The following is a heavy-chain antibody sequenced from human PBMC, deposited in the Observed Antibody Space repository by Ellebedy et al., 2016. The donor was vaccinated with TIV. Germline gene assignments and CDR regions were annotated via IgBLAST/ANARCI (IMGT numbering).Heavy chain of an antibody. CDR2: LNPSSGGT. Sequence: ASVKVSCKASGYTFSNYFFHWVRQAPGQGLEWMGILNPSSGGTNYEQKFQGRVTMTRDPSTTVVYMELISLRSDDTAVYYCARDRRSYIWCNYRSYHYSYGMDVWGQGPTVTVSS. D-gene: IGHD3-16*02. CDR3: ARDRRSYIWCNYRSYHYSYGMDV. J-gene: IGHJ6*02. CDR1: GYTFSNYF. V-gene: IGHV1-46*01.